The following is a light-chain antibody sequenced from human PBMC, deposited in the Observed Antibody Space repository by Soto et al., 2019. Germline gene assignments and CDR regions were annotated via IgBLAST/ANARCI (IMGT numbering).Light chain of an antibody. J-gene: IGKJ1*01. CDR1: QSVSRNY. V-gene: IGKV3-20*01. Sequence: EIVLTQSPGTLSLSPGERATLSCRASQSVSRNYLAWYQQKPGQAPRLVIYGASSRATGIPDRFSGSGSGTDFTLTISRQEHEDLAFYYCQQYGTSPRTFGQGTKVEIK. CDR3: QQYGTSPRT. CDR2: GAS.